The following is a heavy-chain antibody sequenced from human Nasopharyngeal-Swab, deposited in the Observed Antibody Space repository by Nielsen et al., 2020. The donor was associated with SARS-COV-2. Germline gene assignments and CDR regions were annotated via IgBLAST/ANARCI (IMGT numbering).Heavy chain of an antibody. J-gene: IGHJ6*03. CDR3: ARARRGVDYYMDV. CDR1: GFTFSSYS. D-gene: IGHD3-10*01. Sequence: GGLRLSCAASGFTFSSYSMNWVRQAPGKGLEWVSSISSSSSYIYYADSVKGRFTISRDNAKNSLYLQMNSLRAEDTAVYYCARARRGVDYYMDVWGKGTTVTVSS. V-gene: IGHV3-21*01. CDR2: ISSSSSYI.